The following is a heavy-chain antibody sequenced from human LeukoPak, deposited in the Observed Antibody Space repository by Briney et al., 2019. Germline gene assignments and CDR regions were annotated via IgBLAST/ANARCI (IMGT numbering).Heavy chain of an antibody. CDR3: ARCGYYGDYDLIDY. V-gene: IGHV3-21*01. D-gene: IGHD3-22*01. Sequence: GGSLRLSCAASEFTFSAYTMNWVRQAPGMGPEWVSSISSNPNYIYYTDSLKGRVTISRDNAKNSLYLQMNNLRAEDTAVYYCARCGYYGDYDLIDYWGQGILVTVSS. CDR2: ISSNPNYI. CDR1: EFTFSAYT. J-gene: IGHJ4*02.